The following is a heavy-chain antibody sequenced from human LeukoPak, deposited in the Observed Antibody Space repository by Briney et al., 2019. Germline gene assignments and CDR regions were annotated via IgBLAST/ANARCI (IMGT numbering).Heavy chain of an antibody. CDR3: ARVNGDFDY. D-gene: IGHD4-17*01. Sequence: ASVKVSCKASGGTFSSYAISWVRQAPGQGLEWMGRIIPIFGIANYAQKFQGRVTITADKPTSTAYMELSSLRSEDTAVYYCARVNGDFDYWGQGTLVTVSS. CDR2: IIPIFGIA. V-gene: IGHV1-69*04. CDR1: GGTFSSYA. J-gene: IGHJ4*02.